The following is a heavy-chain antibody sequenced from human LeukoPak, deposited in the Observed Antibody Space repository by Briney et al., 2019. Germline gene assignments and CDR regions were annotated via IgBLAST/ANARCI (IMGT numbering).Heavy chain of an antibody. CDR1: GYSFTSYW. Sequence: GESLKISCKGSGYSFTSYWIGWVRQMPGKGLEWMGIIYPGDSDTRCSPSFQGQVTISADKSISTAYLQWSSLKASDTAMYYCARHDSFAGYSSGHNRDAFDIWGQGTMVTVSS. D-gene: IGHD6-19*01. CDR3: ARHDSFAGYSSGHNRDAFDI. V-gene: IGHV5-51*01. CDR2: IYPGDSDT. J-gene: IGHJ3*02.